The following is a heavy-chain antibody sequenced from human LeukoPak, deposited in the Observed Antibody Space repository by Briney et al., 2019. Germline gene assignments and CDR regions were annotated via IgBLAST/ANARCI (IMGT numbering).Heavy chain of an antibody. D-gene: IGHD3-9*01. CDR3: AKDPSRDYYDILTGNPFDY. CDR2: ISGSGGST. J-gene: IGHJ4*02. CDR1: GFTFSSYA. V-gene: IGHV3-23*01. Sequence: GGSLRLSCAASGFTFSSYAMSWVRQAPGKGLEWVSAISGSGGSTYYADSVKGRFTISRDNSKNTLYLQMNSLRAEDTAVYYCAKDPSRDYYDILTGNPFDYWGQGTLVTVSS.